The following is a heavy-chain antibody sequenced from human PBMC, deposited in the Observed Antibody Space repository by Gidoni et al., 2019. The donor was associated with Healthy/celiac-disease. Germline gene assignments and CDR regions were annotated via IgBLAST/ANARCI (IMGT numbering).Heavy chain of an antibody. J-gene: IGHJ6*02. D-gene: IGHD3-9*01. CDR3: ARTAGFDWLSLWVDV. V-gene: IGHV4-28*01. CDR1: GYSISSSNW. CDR2: IYYSGST. Sequence: QVQLQESGPGLVKPSDTLSLTCAVSGYSISSSNWWGWIRQPPGKGLEWIGYIYYSGSTYYNPSLKSRVTMSVDTSKNQFSLKLSSVTAGDTAVYYCARTAGFDWLSLWVDVWGQGTTVTVSS.